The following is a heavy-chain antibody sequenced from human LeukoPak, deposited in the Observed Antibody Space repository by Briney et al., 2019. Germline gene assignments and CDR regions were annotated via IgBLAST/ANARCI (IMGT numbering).Heavy chain of an antibody. CDR2: INPNNGGT. V-gene: IGHV1-2*02. CDR3: ARERGQQVSFDP. CDR1: GYTFTDYD. Sequence: GASVKVSCKASGYTFTDYDMHWVRQAPGQGLEWMGWINPNNGGTNYAQKFQGRVTMTRDTSISTAYMELSRLRSDDTAVYYCARERGQQVSFDPWCQGALVTVSS. D-gene: IGHD6-13*01. J-gene: IGHJ5*02.